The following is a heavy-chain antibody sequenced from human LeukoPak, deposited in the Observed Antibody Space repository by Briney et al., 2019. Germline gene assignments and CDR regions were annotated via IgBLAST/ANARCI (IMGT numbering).Heavy chain of an antibody. CDR1: VYTLTELS. J-gene: IGHJ4*02. D-gene: IGHD3-10*01. V-gene: IGHV1-24*01. Sequence: ASVKVSCKVSVYTLTELSMHWVRQAPGKELEWMGGFDPEDGETIYAQKFQGRVTMTEDTSTDTAYMELSSLRSEDTAAYYCATGKWFGELLPFDYWGQGTLVTVSS. CDR3: ATGKWFGELLPFDY. CDR2: FDPEDGET.